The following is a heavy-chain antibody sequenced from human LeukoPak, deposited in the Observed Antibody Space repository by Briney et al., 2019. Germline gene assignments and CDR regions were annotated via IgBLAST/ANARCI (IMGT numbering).Heavy chain of an antibody. Sequence: SSETLSLTRTVSGYSINSGYYWGWIRQPPGKGLEWIGSIYHSGSTYHNPSLKSRVTISIDTSKNQFSLKLSSVTAADTAVYYCAREPGIVVVVASGNYWGQGTLVTVSS. J-gene: IGHJ4*02. CDR2: IYHSGST. V-gene: IGHV4-38-2*02. D-gene: IGHD2-15*01. CDR1: GYSINSGYY. CDR3: AREPGIVVVVASGNY.